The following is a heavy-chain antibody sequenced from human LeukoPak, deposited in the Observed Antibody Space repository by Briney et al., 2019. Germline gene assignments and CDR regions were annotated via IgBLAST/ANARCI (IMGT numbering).Heavy chain of an antibody. CDR1: GGTFSSYA. Sequence: SVKVSCKASGGTFSSYAISWVRQAPGQGLEWMGGIIPIFGTANYAQKFQGRVTITADKSTSTAYMELSRLRSDDTAVYYCARDTGDYRVWFDPWAREPWSPSPQ. CDR2: IIPIFGTA. J-gene: IGHJ5*02. D-gene: IGHD3-16*01. V-gene: IGHV1-69*06. CDR3: ARDTGDYRVWFDP.